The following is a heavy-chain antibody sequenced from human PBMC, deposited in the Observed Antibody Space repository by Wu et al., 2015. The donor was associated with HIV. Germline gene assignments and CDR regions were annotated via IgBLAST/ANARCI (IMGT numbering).Heavy chain of an antibody. CDR1: GYTFTSYG. J-gene: IGHJ6*03. CDR2: ISAYNGNT. CDR3: ARVSEGVPAAIRRNSSSLRRGYYYYMDV. Sequence: QVQLVQSGAEVKKPGASVKVSCKASGYTFTSYGISWVRQAPGQGLEWMGWISAYNGNTNYAQKLQGRVTMTTDTSTSTAYMELRSLRSDDTAVYYCARVSEGVPAAIRRNSSSLRRGYYYYMDVVGRKGPRSPSP. D-gene: IGHD2-2*02. V-gene: IGHV1-18*01.